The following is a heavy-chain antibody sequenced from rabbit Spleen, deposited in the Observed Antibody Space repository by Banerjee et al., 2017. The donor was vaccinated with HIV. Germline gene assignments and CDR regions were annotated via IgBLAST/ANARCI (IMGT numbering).Heavy chain of an antibody. V-gene: IGHV1S40*01. CDR3: SRDAGTSVSTYGMDL. D-gene: IGHD8-1*01. Sequence: QSLEESGGGLVKPGASLTLPCNTSGFSFNSGYDMCWVRQAPGKGLGGVACAYAGNSGSTYSSTWAKGRFSTSKTSSSTVILQKTSRIAADTATYFCSRDAGTSVSTYGMDLWGPGTLVTVS. J-gene: IGHJ6*01. CDR1: GFSFNSGYD. CDR2: AYAGNSGST.